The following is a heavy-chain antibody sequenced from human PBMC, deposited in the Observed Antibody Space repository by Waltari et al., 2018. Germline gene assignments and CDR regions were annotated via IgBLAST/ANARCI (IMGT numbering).Heavy chain of an antibody. CDR2: IYSGGST. D-gene: IGHD2-21*02. J-gene: IGHJ4*02. V-gene: IGHV3-53*01. Sequence: EVQLVESGGGLIQPGGSLRLSCAASGFTVSSNYMSWVRQAPGKGLEWVSVIYSGGSTYYADSVKGRFTISRDNSKNTLYLQMNSLRAEDTAVYYCARVGDVVVTAMGGYYFDYWGQGTLVTVSS. CDR3: ARVGDVVVTAMGGYYFDY. CDR1: GFTVSSNY.